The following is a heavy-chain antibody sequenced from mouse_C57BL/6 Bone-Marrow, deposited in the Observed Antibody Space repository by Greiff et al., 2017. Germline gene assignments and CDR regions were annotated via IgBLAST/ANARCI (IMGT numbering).Heavy chain of an antibody. V-gene: IGHV1-80*01. CDR2: IYPGDGDT. D-gene: IGHD2-10*01. Sequence: QVHVKQSGAELVKPGASVKISCKASGYAFSSYWMNWVKQRPGKGLEWIGQIYPGDGDTNYNGKFKGKATLTADKSSSTAYMQLSSLTSEDSAVYFCARESYRGYFDYWGQGTTLTVSS. CDR3: ARESYRGYFDY. J-gene: IGHJ2*01. CDR1: GYAFSSYW.